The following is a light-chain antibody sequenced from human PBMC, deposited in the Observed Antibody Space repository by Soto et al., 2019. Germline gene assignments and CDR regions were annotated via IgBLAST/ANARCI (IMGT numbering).Light chain of an antibody. CDR2: SVS. V-gene: IGKV3-20*01. CDR3: QQYGSSRWT. Sequence: EIVLTQSPDTLSLSPGERATLSCRTSETVSDSQLAWYQQKPGQAPRLLIYSVSTRATGIADRFSGSGSGTDFTLTISRLEPADFALHYCQQYGSSRWTVGQGTKVDIK. J-gene: IGKJ1*01. CDR1: ETVSDSQ.